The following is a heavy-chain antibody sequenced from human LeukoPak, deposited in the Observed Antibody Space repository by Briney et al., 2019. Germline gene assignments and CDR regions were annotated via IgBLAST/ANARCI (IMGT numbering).Heavy chain of an antibody. V-gene: IGHV1-2*02. J-gene: IGHJ4*02. CDR2: INPNSGGT. D-gene: IGHD2-15*01. CDR1: GYTFTGHY. Sequence: ASVKVSCKASGYTFTGHYMHWVRQAPGQGPELMGWINPNSGGTNYAQKFQGRVTMTRDTSISTAYMELSRLRSDDTAVYYCARAVRRYCSGGSCYLGYWGQGTLVTVSS. CDR3: ARAVRRYCSGGSCYLGY.